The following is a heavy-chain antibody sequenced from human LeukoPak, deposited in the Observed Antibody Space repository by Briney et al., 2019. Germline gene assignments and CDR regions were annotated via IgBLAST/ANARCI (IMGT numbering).Heavy chain of an antibody. CDR1: GFTFSSYG. Sequence: PGGSLRLSCVASGFTFSSYGMHWVRQAPGKGLGWVAFIRYDRSTKYADSVKGRFTISRDNSKNMLFLQLNSVTTEDTALYYCAKDQPDYGSGNYEDSWGQGTLVTVSS. V-gene: IGHV3-30*02. CDR2: IRYDRSTK. D-gene: IGHD3-10*01. CDR3: AKDQPDYGSGNYEDS. J-gene: IGHJ4*02.